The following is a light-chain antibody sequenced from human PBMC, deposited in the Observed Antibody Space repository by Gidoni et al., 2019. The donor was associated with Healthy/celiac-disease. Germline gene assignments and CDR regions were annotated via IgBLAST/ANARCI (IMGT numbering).Light chain of an antibody. CDR2: AAS. Sequence: AIHMTQPPSSLSASVGDRVTLTCRASQGIRNDLDWYQQKPGKAPKLLIYAASSLQSGVPSRFSGSGSGTEFTLTISSLQPEDFATYYCLQDYNCPHTFGQGTKLEIK. CDR3: LQDYNCPHT. CDR1: QGIRND. J-gene: IGKJ2*01. V-gene: IGKV1-6*01.